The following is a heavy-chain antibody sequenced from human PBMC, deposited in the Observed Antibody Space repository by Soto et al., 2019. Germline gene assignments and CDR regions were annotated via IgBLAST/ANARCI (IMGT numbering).Heavy chain of an antibody. CDR3: AKDSGTQYYYYMDV. CDR1: GFNFRDFA. CDR2: ITWNSGGI. Sequence: EVQLVESGRGLVQPGRSLRISCAASGFNFRDFAMHWVRQAPGKGLEWVSGITWNSGGIDYADSVKGRFTISRDNAKNSLYLQMNSLRAEDTALYYCAKDSGTQYYYYMDVWGRGTMVTVSS. J-gene: IGHJ6*03. V-gene: IGHV3-9*01. D-gene: IGHD4-4*01.